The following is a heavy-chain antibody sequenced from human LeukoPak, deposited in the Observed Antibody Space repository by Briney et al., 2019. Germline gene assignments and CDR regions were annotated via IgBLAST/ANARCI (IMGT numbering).Heavy chain of an antibody. CDR3: ARDHLPAGAPGYYMDV. D-gene: IGHD4/OR15-4a*01. CDR2: IYNSGIT. J-gene: IGHJ6*03. V-gene: IGHV4-59*02. CDR1: GGSVSSHF. Sequence: SETLSLTCTVSGGSVSSHFWSWIRQPPGKGLEWIGYIYNSGITNYNPSLKSRVTMSVDTSRNQFSLMLRSVTAADTAVYYCARDHLPAGAPGYYMDVWGKGTTVTVSS.